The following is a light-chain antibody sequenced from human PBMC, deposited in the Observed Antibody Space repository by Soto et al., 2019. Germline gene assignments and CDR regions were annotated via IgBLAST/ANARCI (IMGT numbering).Light chain of an antibody. J-gene: IGLJ3*02. V-gene: IGLV1-40*01. CDR1: SSNIGAGYD. CDR3: QSYDSSRGGGV. CDR2: GNS. Sequence: QSVLTQPPSVSGAPGQRVTISCTGGSSNIGAGYDVHWYQQLPGTAPKLLIYGNSNRPSGVPDRFSGSKSGTSASLAITGLQAEDEADYYCQSYDSSRGGGVFGGGTKLTVL.